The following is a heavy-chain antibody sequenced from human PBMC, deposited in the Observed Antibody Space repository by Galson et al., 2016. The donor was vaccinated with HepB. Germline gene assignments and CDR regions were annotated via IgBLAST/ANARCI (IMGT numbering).Heavy chain of an antibody. CDR3: AKGLVGATLRDWYFDL. CDR2: ISYDGRNK. D-gene: IGHD1-26*01. J-gene: IGHJ2*01. Sequence: SLRLSCAASGFTFSNYGMHWVRQTPGKGLEWVALISYDGRNKYYADSVKGRFTISRENSKNTLYLQMNSLRAEDTAVYYCAKGLVGATLRDWYFDLWGRGTLVTVSS. CDR1: GFTFSNYG. V-gene: IGHV3-30*18.